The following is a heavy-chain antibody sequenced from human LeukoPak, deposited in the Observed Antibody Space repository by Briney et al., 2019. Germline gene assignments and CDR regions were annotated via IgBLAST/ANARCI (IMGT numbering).Heavy chain of an antibody. Sequence: GGSLRLSCAASGFTFSSYAMSWVRQAPGKGLEWVSPIIGSGGSTYYADSVKGRFTISRDNSKNTLYLQMKSLRAEDTAVYYCAKAKVWDYYGMDVWGEGTTVTVSS. D-gene: IGHD7-27*01. CDR2: IIGSGGST. V-gene: IGHV3-23*01. CDR3: AKAKVWDYYGMDV. J-gene: IGHJ6*04. CDR1: GFTFSSYA.